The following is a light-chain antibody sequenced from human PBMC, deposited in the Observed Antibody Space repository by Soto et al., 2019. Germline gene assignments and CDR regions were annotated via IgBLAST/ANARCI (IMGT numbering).Light chain of an antibody. CDR3: QQANSFPLT. CDR1: QSISNN. V-gene: IGKV3-15*01. J-gene: IGKJ4*01. Sequence: EIVLTQSPATLSLSPGERATLSCRASQSISNNLAWYQQKPGQAPRLVIYSAFTRATGIPARFSGSGSGTEFTLTISSLQSEDFATYYCQQANSFPLTFGGGTRWISN. CDR2: SAF.